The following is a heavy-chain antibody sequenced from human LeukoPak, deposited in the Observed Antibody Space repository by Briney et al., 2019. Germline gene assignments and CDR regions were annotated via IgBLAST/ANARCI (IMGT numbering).Heavy chain of an antibody. Sequence: GGSLRLSCAASGFTFSRYAMRWVRQAPGKGLEGVSAIGGSGCSTYYADSVQGRFTISRDNSKNTLYVQMNSLRAEDTDVYYCAVEMATAYFDYWGQGTLVTDSS. CDR2: IGGSGCST. D-gene: IGHD5-24*01. V-gene: IGHV3-23*01. CDR1: GFTFSRYA. J-gene: IGHJ4*02. CDR3: AVEMATAYFDY.